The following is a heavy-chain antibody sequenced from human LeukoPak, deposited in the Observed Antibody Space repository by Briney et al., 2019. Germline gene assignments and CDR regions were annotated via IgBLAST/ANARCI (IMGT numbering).Heavy chain of an antibody. D-gene: IGHD2-21*02. CDR2: IYHGGST. CDR1: GGSISISNW. Sequence: SGTLSLTCAVSGGSISISNWWSWVRQPPGKGLEWIGEIYHGGSTNYNPSLKSRVTISADKSKNQFSLKLSSVTAADTAVYYCARGPSYCGGDCYYQEHAFDVWGQGTMVTVSS. V-gene: IGHV4-4*02. J-gene: IGHJ3*01. CDR3: ARGPSYCGGDCYYQEHAFDV.